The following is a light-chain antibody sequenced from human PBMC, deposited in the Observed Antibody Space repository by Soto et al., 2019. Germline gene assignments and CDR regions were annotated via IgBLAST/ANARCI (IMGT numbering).Light chain of an antibody. CDR1: QTVSSY. Sequence: EIVLTQSPATLSLSPGERATLYCRASQTVSSYLAWYQQKPDQAPRLLIYDASNRATGIPARFSGSGSGTDFTLTISSLEPEDFAVYYCQHRSNWPPWTFGQGTKVEI. V-gene: IGKV3-11*01. J-gene: IGKJ1*01. CDR3: QHRSNWPPWT. CDR2: DAS.